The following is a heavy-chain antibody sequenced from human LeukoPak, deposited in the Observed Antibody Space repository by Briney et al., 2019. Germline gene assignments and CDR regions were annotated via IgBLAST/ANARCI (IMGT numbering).Heavy chain of an antibody. CDR2: IIPIFGTA. V-gene: IGHV1-69*13. J-gene: IGHJ4*02. D-gene: IGHD6-13*01. CDR1: GGTFSSYA. CDR3: AREDSRRHFDY. Sequence: ASVKVSCKAPGGTFSSYAISWVRQAPGQGLEWMGGIIPIFGTANYAQKFQGRVTITADESTSTAYMELSSLRSEDTAVYYCAREDSRRHFDYWGQGTLVTVSS.